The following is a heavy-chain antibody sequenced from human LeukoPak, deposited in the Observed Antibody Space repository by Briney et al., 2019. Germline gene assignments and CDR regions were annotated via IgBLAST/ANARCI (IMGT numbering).Heavy chain of an antibody. V-gene: IGHV1-2*02. Sequence: ASVKVSCKASGYTFTGYYMHWVRQAPGQGLEWMGWINPNSGGTNYAQKFQGRVTMTRDTSISTAYMELSRLRSDDTAVYYCARVGYSSSWKLNNWFDPWGQGTLVTVSS. J-gene: IGHJ5*02. CDR1: GYTFTGYY. D-gene: IGHD6-13*01. CDR3: ARVGYSSSWKLNNWFDP. CDR2: INPNSGGT.